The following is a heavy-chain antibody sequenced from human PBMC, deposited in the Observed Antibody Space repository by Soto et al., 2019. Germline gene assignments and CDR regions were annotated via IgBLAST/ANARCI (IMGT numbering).Heavy chain of an antibody. V-gene: IGHV1-2*04. J-gene: IGHJ3*02. CDR3: ARDMGSGWYDAFDI. Sequence: ASMTVSCKAAEYTFTGYYMHWVRQSPGQGLEWMGWINHNSGGTNYAQKFQGWVTMTRDTSISTAYMELNRLRSDDTAVYYCARDMGSGWYDAFDIWGQGTMVTVSS. D-gene: IGHD6-19*01. CDR1: EYTFTGYY. CDR2: INHNSGGT.